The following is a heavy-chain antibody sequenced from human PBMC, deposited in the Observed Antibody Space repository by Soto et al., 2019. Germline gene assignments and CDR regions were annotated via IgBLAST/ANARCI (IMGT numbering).Heavy chain of an antibody. V-gene: IGHV3-23*05. CDR2: ISPSGSNT. D-gene: IGHD3-16*01. Sequence: PGGSLRLSXTASGLTFNSHTMSWVRQAPGTGLEWVSTISPSGSNTHYADSVKGRFTISRDNSRNTLDLQMSSLRAADTALYYCVSWVSAHFDYWGQGTPVTVSS. J-gene: IGHJ4*02. CDR3: VSWVSAHFDY. CDR1: GLTFNSHT.